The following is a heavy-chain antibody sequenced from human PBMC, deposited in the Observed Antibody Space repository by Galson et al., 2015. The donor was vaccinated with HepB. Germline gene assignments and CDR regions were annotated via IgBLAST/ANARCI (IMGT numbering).Heavy chain of an antibody. CDR3: VSPRGGDSGGYYPGSD. CDR2: INTDGNST. Sequence: SLRLSCAASGFTFSSYWMHWVRQAPGKGLVWVSRINTDGNSTSYADSVKGRFTISRDNAKNTLYLQMNSLRAEDTAVYYCVSPRGGDSGGYYPGSDWGQGTLVTVTS. D-gene: IGHD3-22*01. V-gene: IGHV3-74*01. J-gene: IGHJ4*02. CDR1: GFTFSSYW.